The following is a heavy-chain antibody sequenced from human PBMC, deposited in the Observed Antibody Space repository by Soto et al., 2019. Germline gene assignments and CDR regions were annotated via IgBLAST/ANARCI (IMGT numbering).Heavy chain of an antibody. Sequence: QPGGSLRLSCAAAGFTLSTYGIHWVRQAPGKGLEWVAVIWHDGSNKYYADSVKGRFTISRDNSKNAVYSEMNSLRAEDTAVYYCARDEGQWSMHPQNGMAVWGQGTTVTVSS. D-gene: IGHD2-8*02. V-gene: IGHV3-33*01. J-gene: IGHJ6*02. CDR3: ARDEGQWSMHPQNGMAV. CDR1: GFTLSTYG. CDR2: IWHDGSNK.